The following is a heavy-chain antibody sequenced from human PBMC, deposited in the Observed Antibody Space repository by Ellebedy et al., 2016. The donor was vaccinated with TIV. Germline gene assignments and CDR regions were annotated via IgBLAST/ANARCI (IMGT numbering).Heavy chain of an antibody. Sequence: GGSLRLSCAASGFTFTSYWMSWVRQAPGKGLEWVANINQDGSRIYYVDSVKGRLTISRDNAKNSVYLQMNTLRVEDTAVYHCVRDGAYGDYSPGYYGMDVWGQGTTVTVSS. V-gene: IGHV3-7*03. D-gene: IGHD3-22*01. CDR2: INQDGSRI. CDR3: VRDGAYGDYSPGYYGMDV. CDR1: GFTFTSYW. J-gene: IGHJ6*02.